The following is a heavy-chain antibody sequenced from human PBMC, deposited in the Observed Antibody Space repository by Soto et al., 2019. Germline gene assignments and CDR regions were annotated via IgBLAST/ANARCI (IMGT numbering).Heavy chain of an antibody. CDR3: ARDQTYMTKVTTLFFEY. Sequence: ASVKVSCKASGYTFTSYGISCVRQAPGQGLEWMGWISAYNGNTNYAQKLQGRVTMTTDTSTSTAYMELRSLRSDDTAVYYCARDQTYMTKVTTLFFEYWGQGTQVTVSS. CDR1: GYTFTSYG. J-gene: IGHJ4*02. D-gene: IGHD4-17*01. V-gene: IGHV1-18*01. CDR2: ISAYNGNT.